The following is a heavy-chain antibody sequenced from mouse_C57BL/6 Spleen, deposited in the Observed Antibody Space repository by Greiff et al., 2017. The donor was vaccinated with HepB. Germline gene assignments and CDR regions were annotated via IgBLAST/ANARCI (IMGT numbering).Heavy chain of an antibody. CDR1: GYAFSSYW. J-gene: IGHJ4*01. Sequence: QVQLQQSGAELVKPGASVKISCKASGYAFSSYWMNWVKQRPGKGLEWIGQIYPGDGDTNYNQKFKGKATLTVDTSSSTAYMQLSSLTSEDSAVYYCARRAYYYAMDYWGQGTSVTVSS. CDR2: IYPGDGDT. D-gene: IGHD2-10*01. CDR3: ARRAYYYAMDY. V-gene: IGHV1-80*01.